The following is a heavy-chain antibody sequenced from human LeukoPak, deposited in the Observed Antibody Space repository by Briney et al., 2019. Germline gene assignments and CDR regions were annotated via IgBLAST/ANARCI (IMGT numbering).Heavy chain of an antibody. CDR1: GGSISSYY. CDR2: IYYSGST. D-gene: IGHD6-19*01. Sequence: SETLSLTCTVSGGSISSYYWSWIRQPPGKGLEWIGYIYYSGSTNYNPSLKSRVTISLDTSKNRFSLKLSSVTTADTAVYYCARQNIAVAGRGGFDPWGQGTLVTVSS. J-gene: IGHJ5*02. CDR3: ARQNIAVAGRGGFDP. V-gene: IGHV4-59*01.